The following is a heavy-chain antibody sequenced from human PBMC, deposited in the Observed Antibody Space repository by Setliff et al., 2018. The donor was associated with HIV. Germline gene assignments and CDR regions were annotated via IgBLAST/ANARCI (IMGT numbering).Heavy chain of an antibody. J-gene: IGHJ4*02. CDR2: VYSTGST. V-gene: IGHV4-28*06. CDR3: ARKLPGMGYFDY. D-gene: IGHD1-26*01. Sequence: PSETLSLTCTVSGDSISSTNWWGWIRQPPGKGLEWIGYVYSTGSTNYNPSLKSRVTMSVDTSKNHFSLKLSSVTALDTAVYHCARKLPGMGYFDYWGQGTLVTVSS. CDR1: GDSISSTNW.